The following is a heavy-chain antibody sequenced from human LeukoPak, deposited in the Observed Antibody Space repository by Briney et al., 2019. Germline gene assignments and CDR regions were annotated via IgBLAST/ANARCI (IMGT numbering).Heavy chain of an antibody. J-gene: IGHJ5*02. Sequence: GGSLRLSCAASGFTFSSYEMSWVRQARGKGLEWISYISIYGGTTYYADSVEGRFTISRDNAKNSLYLQMNSLRVEDTAIYYCARDSSGRGYNWFDPWGQGTLVTVSS. CDR2: ISIYGGTT. V-gene: IGHV3-48*03. D-gene: IGHD6-19*01. CDR1: GFTFSSYE. CDR3: ARDSSGRGYNWFDP.